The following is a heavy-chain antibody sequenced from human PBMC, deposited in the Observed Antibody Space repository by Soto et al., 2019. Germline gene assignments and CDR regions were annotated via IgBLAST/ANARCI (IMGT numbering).Heavy chain of an antibody. Sequence: GESLTISFTGAGDTFTDYWIGWVRQMPGKGLEWMGIIYPGDSDTKYNPSFQGQVTISADKSITTTYLQWSSLKASDTAIYYCAASIFYYGMDVWGQGTTVPVSS. CDR2: IYPGDSDT. V-gene: IGHV5-51*01. CDR1: GDTFTDYW. CDR3: AASIFYYGMDV. J-gene: IGHJ6*02.